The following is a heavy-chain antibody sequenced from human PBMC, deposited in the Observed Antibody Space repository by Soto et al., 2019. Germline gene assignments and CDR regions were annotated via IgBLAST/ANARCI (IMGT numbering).Heavy chain of an antibody. V-gene: IGHV4-31*03. D-gene: IGHD3-3*01. CDR3: ARDSYYDFWSGYYTGGRWFDP. CDR2: IYYSGST. J-gene: IGHJ5*02. Sequence: SETLSLTCTVSGGSISSGGYYWSWIRQHPGKGLEWIGYIYYSGSTYYNPSLKSRVTISVDTSKNQFSLKLSSVTAADTAVYYCARDSYYDFWSGYYTGGRWFDPWGQGTLVTVSS. CDR1: GGSISSGGYY.